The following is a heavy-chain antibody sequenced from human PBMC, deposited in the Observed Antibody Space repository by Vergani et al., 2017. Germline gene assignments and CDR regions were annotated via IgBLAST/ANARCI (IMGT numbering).Heavy chain of an antibody. J-gene: IGHJ4*02. CDR3: ARSRPYCTSGSCPAI. Sequence: QVQLQESGPGLVKPSQTLSLTCTVSGASMSSVGYYWTWIRQSAGKRLEWIGDILGSGTANYNPSFQVRVSMSVDTSKSQFSLKLNSVTVADTAVYYCARSRPYCTSGSCPAIWGQGTLVTVSS. D-gene: IGHD2-15*01. CDR1: GASMSSVGYY. V-gene: IGHV4-61*02. CDR2: ILGSGTA.